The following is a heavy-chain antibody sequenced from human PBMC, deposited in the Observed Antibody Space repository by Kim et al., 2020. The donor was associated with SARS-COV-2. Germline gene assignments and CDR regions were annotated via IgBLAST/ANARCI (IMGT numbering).Heavy chain of an antibody. D-gene: IGHD3-10*01. CDR1: GFTFSSYA. J-gene: IGHJ2*01. CDR2: ISGGGGST. V-gene: IGHV3-23*01. CDR3: AKGTNYYGSGELFTPTYWYFDL. Sequence: GGSLRLSCAASGFTFSSYAMSWVRQAPGKGLEWVSAISGGGGSTYYADSVKGRFTISRDNSKNTLYLQMNSLRAEDTAVYYCAKGTNYYGSGELFTPTYWYFDLWGRGTLVTVSS.